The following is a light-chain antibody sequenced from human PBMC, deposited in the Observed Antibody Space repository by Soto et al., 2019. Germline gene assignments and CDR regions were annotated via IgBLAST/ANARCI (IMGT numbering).Light chain of an antibody. J-gene: IGLJ2*01. CDR1: SGDVGGYNY. CDR3: CSYTGSYTFVV. Sequence: QSALTQPCSVSGSPGQSVTISCTGTSGDVGGYNYVSWYQQHPGKAPKLMIYDVSKRPSGIPDRFSGSKSGNTASLTISGLQAEDEADYYCCSYTGSYTFVVFGGGTKLTVL. V-gene: IGLV2-11*01. CDR2: DVS.